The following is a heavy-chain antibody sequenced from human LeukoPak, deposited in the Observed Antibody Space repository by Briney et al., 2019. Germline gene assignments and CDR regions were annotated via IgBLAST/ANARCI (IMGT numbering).Heavy chain of an antibody. D-gene: IGHD6-13*01. CDR2: IRQDGDTK. Sequence: PGGSLRLSCAASGFPFNAYWMTWVRQAPGKGLEWVANIRQDGDTKYYVDSVKGRFTTSRDNAMNSLYLQMNSLGAEDTAIYYCARSLPYGTTWYGRSDFWGQGTLVTVSS. CDR3: ARSLPYGTTWYGRSDF. CDR1: GFPFNAYW. V-gene: IGHV3-7*03. J-gene: IGHJ4*02.